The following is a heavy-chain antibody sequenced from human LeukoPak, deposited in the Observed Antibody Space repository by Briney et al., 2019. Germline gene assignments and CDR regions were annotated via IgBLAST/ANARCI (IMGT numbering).Heavy chain of an antibody. CDR1: GFTFSDYY. V-gene: IGHV3-11*06. Sequence: GGSLRLSCAASGFTFSDYYMSWIRQAPGKGLGWVSYISSSSSYTNYADSVKGRFTISRDNAKNSLYLQMNSLRAEDTAVYYCARETPPYNNWFDPWGQGTLVTVSS. CDR3: ARETPPYNNWFDP. D-gene: IGHD1-14*01. J-gene: IGHJ5*02. CDR2: ISSSSSYT.